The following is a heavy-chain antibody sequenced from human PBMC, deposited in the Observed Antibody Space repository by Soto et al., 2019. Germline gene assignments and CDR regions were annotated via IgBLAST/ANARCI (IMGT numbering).Heavy chain of an antibody. D-gene: IGHD3-22*01. J-gene: IGHJ4*02. CDR3: ARGISMIVEVQRDAPDKYYFDS. V-gene: IGHV4-34*01. CDR1: GGSFSGHY. Sequence: QVQLQQWGAGLLKPSEPLSLTCAVYGGSFSGHYWSWIRQPPGKGLEWIGEINHSGSTNSNPSLKSRVTISADTSKNQFSLQLSSVTAADTAVYYCARGISMIVEVQRDAPDKYYFDSWGQGTVVTVFS. CDR2: INHSGST.